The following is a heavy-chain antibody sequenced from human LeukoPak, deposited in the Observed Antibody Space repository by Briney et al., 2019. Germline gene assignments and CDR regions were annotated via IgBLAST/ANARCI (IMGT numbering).Heavy chain of an antibody. D-gene: IGHD6-13*01. V-gene: IGHV3-15*01. CDR2: IKSKTDGGTT. Sequence: GGSLRLSCTASGFTFSNFAVSWVRQAPGKGLEWVGRIKSKTDGGTTDYAAPVKGRFTISRDDSKNTLYLQMNSLKTEDTAVYYCTTVGSSWDLDYWGQGTLVTVSS. J-gene: IGHJ4*02. CDR1: GFTFSNFA. CDR3: TTVGSSWDLDY.